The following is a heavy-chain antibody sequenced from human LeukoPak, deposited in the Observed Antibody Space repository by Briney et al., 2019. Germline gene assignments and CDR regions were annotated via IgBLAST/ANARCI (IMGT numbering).Heavy chain of an antibody. J-gene: IGHJ4*02. CDR1: GFTFSSYS. CDR3: AKDTATWVIAVAAYYDY. D-gene: IGHD6-19*01. Sequence: KPGGSLRLSCAASGFTFSSYSMNWVRQAPGKGLEWVSSISSSSSYIYYADSVKGRFTISRDNAKNSLYLQMNSLRAEDTAVYYCAKDTATWVIAVAAYYDYWGQGTLVTVSS. V-gene: IGHV3-21*01. CDR2: ISSSSSYI.